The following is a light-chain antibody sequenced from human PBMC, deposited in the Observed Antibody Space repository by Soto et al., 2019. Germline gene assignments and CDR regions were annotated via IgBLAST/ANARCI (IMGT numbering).Light chain of an antibody. CDR3: GTWDSSLSVFV. CDR2: EDN. CDR1: SSNIGKNY. J-gene: IGLJ1*01. V-gene: IGLV1-51*02. Sequence: PVRTQPPSGYAVPVRKLSITNTGSSSNIGKNYVSWYQQVPGTAPKLLIYEDNKRRSGIPDRFSGSKSGTSATLGITGLQTGDEADYYCGTWDSSLSVFVFGTGTKVTVL.